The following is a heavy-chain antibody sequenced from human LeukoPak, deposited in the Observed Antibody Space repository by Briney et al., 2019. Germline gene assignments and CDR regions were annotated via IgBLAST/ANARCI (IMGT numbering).Heavy chain of an antibody. Sequence: PSETLSLTCTVSGGPIISYYWTWVRQPAGKGLEWIGRIYASVSPNYNPSLKTRVSMSLDTSKKQFSLKLSSVTAADTAVYYCARLKFYDRSGHSPGHYMDVWGKGPTVIVSS. J-gene: IGHJ6*03. D-gene: IGHD3-22*01. V-gene: IGHV4-4*07. CDR3: ARLKFYDRSGHSPGHYMDV. CDR2: IYASVSP. CDR1: GGPIISYY.